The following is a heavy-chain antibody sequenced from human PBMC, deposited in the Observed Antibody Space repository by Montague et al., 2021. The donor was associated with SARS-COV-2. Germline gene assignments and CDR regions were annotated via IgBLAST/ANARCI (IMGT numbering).Heavy chain of an antibody. CDR1: GFTFSGYY. CDR3: ARVAKLAAAGLWWFDP. Sequence: SLRLSCAASGFTFSGYYMSWIRQAPGKGLEWISYISSSGSTIYYADSVKGRFTISRDNAKNSLYLQMNSLRAEDTAVYYCARVAKLAAAGLWWFDPWGQGTLVTVSS. J-gene: IGHJ5*02. CDR2: ISSSGSTI. D-gene: IGHD6-13*01. V-gene: IGHV3-11*01.